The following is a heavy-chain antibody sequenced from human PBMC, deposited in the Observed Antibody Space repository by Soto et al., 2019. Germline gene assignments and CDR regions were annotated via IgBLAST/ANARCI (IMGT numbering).Heavy chain of an antibody. V-gene: IGHV4-34*01. CDR1: GGSFSDDASSSDWY. D-gene: IGHD3-3*01. Sequence: SETLSLTCAVYGGSFSDDASSSDWYWNWIRQSPGKGLEWIGEIDRSGRTKYNPSLKSRVSISVDTSKSQFSLKLSSVTAADTAVYYCARRTIFGVVLDYWGQGTLVTVSS. J-gene: IGHJ4*02. CDR3: ARRTIFGVVLDY. CDR2: IDRSGRT.